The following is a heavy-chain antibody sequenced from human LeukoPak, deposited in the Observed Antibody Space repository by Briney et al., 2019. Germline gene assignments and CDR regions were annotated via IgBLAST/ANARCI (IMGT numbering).Heavy chain of an antibody. V-gene: IGHV3-21*01. CDR3: ARIGCGGDCFISYYMDV. D-gene: IGHD2-21*02. J-gene: IGHJ6*03. Sequence: GGSLRLSCAASGFTFSSYSMNWVRQAPGKGLEWVSSISRSSRHLYYADSVKGRFTISRDNAKNSLYLQMNSLRAEDTALYYCARIGCGGDCFISYYMDVWGKGTTVTVSS. CDR1: GFTFSSYS. CDR2: ISRSSRHL.